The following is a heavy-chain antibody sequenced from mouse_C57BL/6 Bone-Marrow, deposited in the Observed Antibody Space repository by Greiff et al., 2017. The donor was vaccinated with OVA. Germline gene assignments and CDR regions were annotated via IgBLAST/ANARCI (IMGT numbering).Heavy chain of an antibody. CDR3: ARWKLGREGGYWYFDV. J-gene: IGHJ1*03. V-gene: IGHV1-72*01. Sequence: VQLQQPGAELVKPGASVKLSCKASGYTFTSYWMHWVKQRPGRGLEWIGRIDPNSGGTKYNEKFKSKATLTVDKPSSTAYMQLSGLTSEDSAVYYCARWKLGREGGYWYFDVWGTGTTVTVSS. CDR2: IDPNSGGT. D-gene: IGHD4-1*01. CDR1: GYTFTSYW.